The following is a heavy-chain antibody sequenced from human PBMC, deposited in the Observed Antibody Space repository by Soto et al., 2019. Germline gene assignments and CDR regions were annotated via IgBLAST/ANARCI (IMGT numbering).Heavy chain of an antibody. CDR2: MNPNSGNG. J-gene: IGHJ5*02. Sequence: QVQLVQSGAEVKEPGASVKVSCQASGYAFSNNDISWVRHVSGQGLEWMGWMNPNSGNGGYAQKFQVRVTMTRHTSTSTAYLELSSLASDDTAIYYCARMATSGTLNWFDTWGQGTLVTVSS. CDR3: ARMATSGTLNWFDT. V-gene: IGHV1-8*01. CDR1: GYAFSNND.